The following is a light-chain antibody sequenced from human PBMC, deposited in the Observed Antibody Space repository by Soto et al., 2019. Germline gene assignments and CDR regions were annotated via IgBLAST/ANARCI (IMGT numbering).Light chain of an antibody. CDR1: RSNIGGNA. CDR3: AGWDDKLRGL. Sequence: QSVLTQPPSVSGTPGQRVTISCSGSRSNIGGNAVTWYQQVPGTAPKLLIYANDQRPSGISDRFSGSKSSTSASLAISGLQAEDEADYYCAGWDDKLRGLFGGGTKVTVL. V-gene: IGLV1-44*01. CDR2: AND. J-gene: IGLJ2*01.